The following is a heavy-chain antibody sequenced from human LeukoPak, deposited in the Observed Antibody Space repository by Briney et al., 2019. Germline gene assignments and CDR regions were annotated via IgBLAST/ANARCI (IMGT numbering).Heavy chain of an antibody. CDR1: GFTFSTYA. J-gene: IGHJ3*02. CDR3: AKEMVVTAGVRAFDI. D-gene: IGHD2-21*02. Sequence: GGSLRLSCAASGFTFSTYAMHWVRQAPGKGLEYVSAISGNGGSTYYANSVKGRITISRDNSKNTLYLQMGSLRAEDMAVYYCAKEMVVTAGVRAFDIWGQGTMVTVSS. V-gene: IGHV3-64*01. CDR2: ISGNGGST.